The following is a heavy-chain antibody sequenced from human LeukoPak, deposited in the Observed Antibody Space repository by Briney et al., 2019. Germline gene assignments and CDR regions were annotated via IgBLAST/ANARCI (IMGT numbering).Heavy chain of an antibody. CDR1: GFTFSSYS. D-gene: IGHD3-22*01. J-gene: IGHJ4*02. CDR3: ARRAWDSSGYYRSNYFDY. CDR2: ISSSSSTI. Sequence: GGSLRLSCAASGFTFSSYSMNWVRQAPGKGLEWVSYISSSSSTIYYADSVKGRFTISRDNAKNSLYLQMNSLRAEDTAVYYCARRAWDSSGYYRSNYFDYWGQGTLVTVSS. V-gene: IGHV3-48*01.